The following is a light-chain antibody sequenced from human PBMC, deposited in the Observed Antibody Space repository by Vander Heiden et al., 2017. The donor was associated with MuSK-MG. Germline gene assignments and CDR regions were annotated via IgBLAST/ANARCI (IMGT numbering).Light chain of an antibody. V-gene: IGKV2-30*02. Sequence: DVVMTQSPLSLPVTLGQPASISCRSGQSLVHSDGNTYLNWFQQRPGQSPRRLIYKVSNRDSGVPDRFSGSGSATDFTLKISRVEAEDVGVYYCMQGKHWPWTFGQGTKVEIK. CDR1: QSLVHSDGNTY. CDR2: KVS. CDR3: MQGKHWPWT. J-gene: IGKJ1*01.